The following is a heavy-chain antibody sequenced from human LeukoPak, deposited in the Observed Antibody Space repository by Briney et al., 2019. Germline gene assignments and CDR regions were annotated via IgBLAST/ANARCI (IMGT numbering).Heavy chain of an antibody. Sequence: PGGSLRLSCAASGFTFSSYSMNWVRQAPGKGLEWVSSISSSSSYIYYADSVKGRFTISRDNAKNSLYLQMNSLRAEDTAVYYCARDVGIATPGGAFDIWGQGTMVTVSS. J-gene: IGHJ3*02. V-gene: IGHV3-21*01. D-gene: IGHD6-13*01. CDR3: ARDVGIATPGGAFDI. CDR2: ISSSSSYI. CDR1: GFTFSSYS.